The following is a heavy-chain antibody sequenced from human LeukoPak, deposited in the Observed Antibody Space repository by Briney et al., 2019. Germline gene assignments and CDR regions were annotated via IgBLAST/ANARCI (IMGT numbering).Heavy chain of an antibody. CDR1: GFTFSIYG. D-gene: IGHD6-19*01. J-gene: IGHJ4*02. CDR3: AKWEDGDSGWYLDY. CDR2: ISGSGGST. V-gene: IGHV3-23*01. Sequence: GGSLRLSCAASGFTFSIYGMSWVRQAPGKGLEWVSAISGSGGSTYYADSVKGRFTISRDNSKNTLYLQMNSLRAEDTAVYYCAKWEDGDSGWYLDYWGQGTLVTVSS.